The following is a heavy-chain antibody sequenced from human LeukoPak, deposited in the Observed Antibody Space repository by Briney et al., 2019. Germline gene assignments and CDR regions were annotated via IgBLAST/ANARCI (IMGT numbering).Heavy chain of an antibody. D-gene: IGHD4-11*01. CDR2: IYYSGST. V-gene: IGHV4-39*01. Sequence: SETLSLTCTVSGGSISSGSYYWVWIRQPPGKGLEWIGSIYYSGSTYYNPSLMSRVTISVDTSKNQFSLKLSSVTAADTAVYYCARLRPHYSNYDLGYFDYWGQGTLVTVSS. J-gene: IGHJ4*02. CDR3: ARLRPHYSNYDLGYFDY. CDR1: GGSISSGSYY.